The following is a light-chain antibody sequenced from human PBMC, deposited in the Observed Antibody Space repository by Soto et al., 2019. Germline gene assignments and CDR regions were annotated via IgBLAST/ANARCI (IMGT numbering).Light chain of an antibody. V-gene: IGKV3-20*01. Sequence: EIVLTQSPGTLSLSPGERATLSCRASQSVSSNSLAWYQQKPGQGPRLLIYGASGRATGIPDRFSGSGSGTDFTLTISSLQSEDFAVYYCQQYNSWPLTFGGGTKVEIK. CDR1: QSVSSNS. J-gene: IGKJ4*01. CDR3: QQYNSWPLT. CDR2: GAS.